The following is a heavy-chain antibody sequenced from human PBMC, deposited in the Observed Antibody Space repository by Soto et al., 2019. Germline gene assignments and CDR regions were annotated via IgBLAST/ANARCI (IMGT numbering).Heavy chain of an antibody. V-gene: IGHV1-2*02. J-gene: IGHJ4*02. D-gene: IGHD6-19*01. CDR1: GYTFTGYY. CDR3: ARDFGGVAVAGTLGY. Sequence: VKVSCKASGYTFTGYYMHWVRQAPGQGLEWMGWINPNSGGTNYAQKLQGRVTMTTDTSTSTAYMELRSLRSDDTAVYYCARDFGGVAVAGTLGYWGQGTLVTGSS. CDR2: INPNSGGT.